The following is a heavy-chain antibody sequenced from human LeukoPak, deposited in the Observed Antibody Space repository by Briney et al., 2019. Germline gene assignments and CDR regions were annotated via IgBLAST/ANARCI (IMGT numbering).Heavy chain of an antibody. J-gene: IGHJ6*02. CDR3: ARALNRLYFCGGDCYYYYYGMDV. CDR2: IYYSGST. CDR1: GGSISSSSYY. Sequence: PSETLSLTCTVSGGSISSSSYYWGWIRQPPGKGLEWIGSIYYSGSTYYNPSLKSRVTISVDTSKNQFSLKLSSVTAADTAVYYCARALNRLYFCGGDCYYYYYGMDVWGQGTTVTVSS. D-gene: IGHD2-21*02. V-gene: IGHV4-39*07.